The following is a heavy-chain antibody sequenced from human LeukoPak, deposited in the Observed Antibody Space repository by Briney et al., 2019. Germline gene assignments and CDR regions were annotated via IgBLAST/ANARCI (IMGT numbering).Heavy chain of an antibody. V-gene: IGHV1-46*01. CDR2: INPSGGST. D-gene: IGHD5-12*01. Sequence: ASVKVSCKASGYTFTSYYMHWVRQAPGQGLEWMGIINPSGGSTSYAQKFQGRVTMTRDTSTSTVYMELSSLRSEDTAVYYCARALRGYSGYGHYYGMDVWGQGTTVTVSS. CDR1: GYTFTSYY. J-gene: IGHJ6*02. CDR3: ARALRGYSGYGHYYGMDV.